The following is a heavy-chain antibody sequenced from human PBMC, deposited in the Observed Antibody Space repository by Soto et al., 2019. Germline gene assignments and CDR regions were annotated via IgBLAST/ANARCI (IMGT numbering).Heavy chain of an antibody. J-gene: IGHJ3*01. D-gene: IGHD3-10*01. CDR3: ATITVVRGVTYDAFDF. CDR2: ISYDGTNN. CDR1: GFTFSAYA. Sequence: QVPLVESGGGVVQPGRSLRLSCAASGFTFSAYAMHWVRQAPGKGLEWVAVISYDGTNNYYADSVKGRFTISRDNSKNTLFLQMNSLRSEDTAVYYCATITVVRGVTYDAFDFWGQGTMVTISS. V-gene: IGHV3-30-3*01.